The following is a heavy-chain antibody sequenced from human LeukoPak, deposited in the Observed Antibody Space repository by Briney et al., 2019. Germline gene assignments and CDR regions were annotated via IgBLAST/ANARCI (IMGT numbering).Heavy chain of an antibody. J-gene: IGHJ4*02. CDR2: ITRSGAST. CDR3: ARGTMVN. CDR1: GFTFSSYA. V-gene: IGHV3-23*01. Sequence: PGGSLRLTCAASGFTFSSYAMSWVRQARGKGLEWVSAITRSGASTYYADSVKGRFTISRDNSNNTLYLQMNSLRAEDTAVYYCARGTMVNWGQGTLVTVSS. D-gene: IGHD4/OR15-4a*01.